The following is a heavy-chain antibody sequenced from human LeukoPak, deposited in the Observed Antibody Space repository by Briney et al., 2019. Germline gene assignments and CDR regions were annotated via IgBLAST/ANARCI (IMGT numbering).Heavy chain of an antibody. CDR2: IDYSGGDT. CDR3: ATDTLRFRMDV. D-gene: IGHD3-3*01. J-gene: IGHJ6*04. CDR1: GFTLSSYE. V-gene: IGHV3-21*01. Sequence: GGSLRLSCTASGFTLSSYEMSWIRQAPGKGLEWVSSIDYSGGDTHYADSVKGRFTISRDNAKNSLFLQMNSLRDDDTGVYFCATDTLRFRMDVWGKGTTVIVSS.